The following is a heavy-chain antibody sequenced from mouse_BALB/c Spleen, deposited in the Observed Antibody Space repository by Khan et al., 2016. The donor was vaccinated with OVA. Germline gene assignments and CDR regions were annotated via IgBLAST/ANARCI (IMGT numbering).Heavy chain of an antibody. Sequence: EVQLQESGPGLVKPSQSLSLTCTVTGYSITSDYAWNWIRQFPGNKLEWMGYISYSGSTRYNPYLKSRISITRDTSKNKFLLQLHSVTTEYTATYYCTNYYGYLDYWGQGTTLTVSS. CDR2: ISYSGST. CDR1: GYSITSDYA. D-gene: IGHD1-1*01. V-gene: IGHV3-2*02. J-gene: IGHJ2*01. CDR3: TNYYGYLDY.